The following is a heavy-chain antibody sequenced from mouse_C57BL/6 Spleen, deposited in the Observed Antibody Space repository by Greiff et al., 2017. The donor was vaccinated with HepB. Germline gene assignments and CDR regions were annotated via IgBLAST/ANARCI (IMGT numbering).Heavy chain of an antibody. CDR1: GFTFSSYT. CDR2: ISGGGGNT. J-gene: IGHJ1*03. Sequence: EVQGVESGGGLVKPGGSLKLSCAASGFTFSSYTMSWVRQTPEKRLEWVATISGGGGNTYYPDSVKGRFTISRDNAKNTLYLQMSSLRSEDTALYYCARHNYGSGYFDVWGTGTTVTVSS. D-gene: IGHD1-1*01. CDR3: ARHNYGSGYFDV. V-gene: IGHV5-9*01.